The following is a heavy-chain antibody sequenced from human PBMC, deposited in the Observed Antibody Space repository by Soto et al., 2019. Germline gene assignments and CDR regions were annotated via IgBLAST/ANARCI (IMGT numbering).Heavy chain of an antibody. J-gene: IGHJ6*02. D-gene: IGHD3-9*01. CDR2: VTPYNGNT. CDR3: ARDFLTRIPWGNATTQYAYYGIEV. V-gene: IGHV1-18*01. Sequence: SVKVSCKASGYTFISYAISWLRQVRGQGPEWMGRVTPYNGNTNYAQKFKGRVTMTTDTSTNTAYLDLTSLRSDDTAVYFCARDFLTRIPWGNATTQYAYYGIEVWGQGTTVTVSS. CDR1: GYTFISYA.